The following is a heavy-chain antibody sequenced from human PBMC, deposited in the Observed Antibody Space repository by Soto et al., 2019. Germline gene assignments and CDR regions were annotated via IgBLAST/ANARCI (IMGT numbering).Heavy chain of an antibody. D-gene: IGHD4-17*01. CDR1: GFTFSDYY. Sequence: QVQLVESGGGLVKPGGSLRLSCAASGFTFSDYYMSWIRQAPGKGLEWVSYISSSGSTIYYADSVKGRFTISRDNAKTYLYLQRNSMRAEDTAVYYCASPTVTPHYGMDVWGQGTTVTVSS. J-gene: IGHJ6*02. CDR3: ASPTVTPHYGMDV. V-gene: IGHV3-11*01. CDR2: ISSSGSTI.